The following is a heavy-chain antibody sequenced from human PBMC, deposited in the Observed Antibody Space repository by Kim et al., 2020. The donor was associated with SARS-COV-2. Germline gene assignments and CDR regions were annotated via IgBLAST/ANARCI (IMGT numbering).Heavy chain of an antibody. CDR3: ARNYGGNGAYIDY. Sequence: ASVKVSCKASGYTFTSYAMHWVRQAPGQRLEWMGWINAGNGNTKYSQKFQGRVTITRDTSASTAYMELSSLRSEDTAVYYCARNYGGNGAYIDYWGQGTLVTVSS. CDR1: GYTFTSYA. CDR2: INAGNGNT. D-gene: IGHD4-17*01. V-gene: IGHV1-3*01. J-gene: IGHJ4*02.